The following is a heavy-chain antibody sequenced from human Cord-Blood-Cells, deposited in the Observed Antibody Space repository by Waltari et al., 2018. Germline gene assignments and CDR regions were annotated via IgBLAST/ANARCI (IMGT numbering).Heavy chain of an antibody. V-gene: IGHV1-69*06. D-gene: IGHD7-27*01. Sequence: QVQLVQSGAEVKKPGSSVKVSCKASGGTFSSYAIRWVRPAPGQGLEWMGGIIPIFGTANYAQKFQGRVTITADKSTSTAYMELSSLRSEDTAVYYCARDEDWGSDWYFDLWGRGTLVTVSS. CDR3: ARDEDWGSDWYFDL. CDR1: GGTFSSYA. CDR2: IIPIFGTA. J-gene: IGHJ2*01.